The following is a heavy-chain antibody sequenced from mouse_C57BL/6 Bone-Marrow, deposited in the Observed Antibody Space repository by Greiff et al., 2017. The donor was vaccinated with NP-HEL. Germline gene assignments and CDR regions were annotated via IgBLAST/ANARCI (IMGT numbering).Heavy chain of an antibody. CDR2: IYPRSGNT. Sequence: QVQLQQSGAELARPGASVKLSCKASGYTFTSYGISWVKQRTGQGLEWIGEIYPRSGNTYYNEKFKGKAKLTADKSSSTAYMELRSLTSEDSAVYFCARVDYGSTWFAYWGQGTLVTVSA. CDR1: GYTFTSYG. V-gene: IGHV1-81*01. J-gene: IGHJ3*01. CDR3: ARVDYGSTWFAY. D-gene: IGHD1-1*01.